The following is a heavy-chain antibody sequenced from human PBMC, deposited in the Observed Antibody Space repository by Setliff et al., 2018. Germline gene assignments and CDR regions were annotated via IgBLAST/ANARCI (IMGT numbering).Heavy chain of an antibody. J-gene: IGHJ3*02. CDR3: ARVASIMILVDIFFPNDAFDI. CDR2: IYTGGST. CDR1: GITISNNF. V-gene: IGHV3-66*01. D-gene: IGHD3-22*01. Sequence: PGGSLRLSCVVSGITISNNFWSWVRQAPGKGLEWVSLIYTGGSTHYADSVKGRFTIARDNAKNSLYLQMKSLRAEDTAVYYCARVASIMILVDIFFPNDAFDIWGQGTMVTVSS.